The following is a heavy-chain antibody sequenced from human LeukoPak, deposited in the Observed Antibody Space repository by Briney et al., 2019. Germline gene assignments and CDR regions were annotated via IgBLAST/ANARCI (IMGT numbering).Heavy chain of an antibody. V-gene: IGHV4-30-4*01. D-gene: IGHD2-15*01. CDR2: IHYSGST. Sequence: SQTLSLTFTVSGGSFTSADNYCSWIRQPPGKGLEWIGYIHYSGSTFYNPSLKSRVTMSVDTSKNQFSLKLNSVTAADTAVYYCARGELLYDYWGQGTLVTVSS. CDR1: GGSFTSADNY. J-gene: IGHJ4*02. CDR3: ARGELLYDY.